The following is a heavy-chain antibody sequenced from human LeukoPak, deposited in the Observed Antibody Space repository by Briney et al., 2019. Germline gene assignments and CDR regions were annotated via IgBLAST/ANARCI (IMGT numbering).Heavy chain of an antibody. CDR1: GFTFSDAW. Sequence: GGSLRLSCAASGFTFSDAWMNWVRLAPGKGLEWVGRIKSRDRGETVDYAAPVKGRFTISRDGSKTTVYLQMNSLKTEDTAIYYCTTDGSTTLSNTFDYWGQGTLVTVSS. CDR3: TTDGSTTLSNTFDY. V-gene: IGHV3-15*01. J-gene: IGHJ4*02. D-gene: IGHD1-26*01. CDR2: IKSRDRGETV.